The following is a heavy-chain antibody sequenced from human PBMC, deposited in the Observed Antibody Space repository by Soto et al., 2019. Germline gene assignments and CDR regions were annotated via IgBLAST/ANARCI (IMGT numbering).Heavy chain of an antibody. D-gene: IGHD6-13*01. CDR1: GGTFSSYA. J-gene: IGHJ5*02. CDR2: IIPIFGTA. CDR3: ARETNSSSWCIPPNWFDP. V-gene: IGHV1-69*12. Sequence: QVQLVQSGAEVKKPGSSVKVSCKASGGTFSSYAISWVRQAPGQGLEWMGGIIPIFGTANYAQKFQGRVTITADESTSTAYMELSSLRSEDTAVYYCARETNSSSWCIPPNWFDPWGQGTLVTVSS.